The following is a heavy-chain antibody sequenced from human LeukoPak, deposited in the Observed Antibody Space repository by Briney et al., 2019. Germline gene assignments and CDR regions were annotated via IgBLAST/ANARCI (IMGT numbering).Heavy chain of an antibody. CDR3: AKGATGGSYYFDY. V-gene: IGHV3-53*01. CDR1: GFTVDSNY. J-gene: IGHJ4*02. Sequence: GGSLRLSCAASGFTVDSNYLSWVRQAPGKGLEWVSTIYTGGNTYYAASVKGRFTISRDNSRNTLYLQMNSLRADDTAVYYCAKGATGGSYYFDYWGQGTLVTVSS. D-gene: IGHD1-26*01. CDR2: IYTGGNT.